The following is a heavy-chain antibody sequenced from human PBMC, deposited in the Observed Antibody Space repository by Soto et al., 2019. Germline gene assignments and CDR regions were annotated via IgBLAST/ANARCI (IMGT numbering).Heavy chain of an antibody. CDR1: GDSITSNSYF. Sequence: PSETLSLTCTVSGDSITSNSYFWAWIRQPPGKGLEWIGSIYYSGTTYYNPSLKSRVTISVDRSKNQFSLKLSSVTAADTAVYYCARPGGSGWFYFDSWGQGSQVTVSS. J-gene: IGHJ4*02. D-gene: IGHD6-13*01. CDR3: ARPGGSGWFYFDS. V-gene: IGHV4-39*01. CDR2: IYYSGTT.